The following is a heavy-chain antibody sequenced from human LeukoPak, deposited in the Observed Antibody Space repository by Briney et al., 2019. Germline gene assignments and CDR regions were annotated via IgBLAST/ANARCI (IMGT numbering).Heavy chain of an antibody. CDR2: INPSGGST. CDR1: GYTFTSYY. Sequence: SVKLSCKASGYTFTSYYMHWVRQAPGQGLEWMGIINPSGGSTSYAQKFQGRVTMTRDMSTSTVYMELSSLRSEDTAVYYCARASYYYFMDVWGKGTTVTVSS. J-gene: IGHJ6*03. V-gene: IGHV1-46*01. CDR3: ARASYYYFMDV.